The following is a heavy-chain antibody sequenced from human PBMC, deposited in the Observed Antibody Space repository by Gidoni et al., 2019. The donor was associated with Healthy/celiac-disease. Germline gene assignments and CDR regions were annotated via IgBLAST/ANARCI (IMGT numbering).Heavy chain of an antibody. CDR2: ISYDGSNK. CDR1: GFTFSSYG. CDR3: AKERFLEWFFDY. J-gene: IGHJ4*02. Sequence: SGGGVVQPGRSLRLSCAASGFTFSSYGMHWVRQAPGKGLEWVAVISYDGSNKYYADSVKGRFTISRDNSKNTLYLQMNSLRAEDTAVYYCAKERFLEWFFDYWGQGTLVTVSS. V-gene: IGHV3-30*18. D-gene: IGHD3-3*01.